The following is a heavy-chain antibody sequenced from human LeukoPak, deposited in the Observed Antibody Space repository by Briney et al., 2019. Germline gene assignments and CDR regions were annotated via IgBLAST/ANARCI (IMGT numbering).Heavy chain of an antibody. J-gene: IGHJ4*02. D-gene: IGHD3-10*01. CDR3: AKNTYYYGSGSSPLDY. Sequence: GGSLRLSCAASGFTFSSHGMSWVRQAPGQGLEWVSVISGSGVSTYYADSVKGRFTISRDNSKNTLYLQMNSLRAEDTAVYYCAKNTYYYGSGSSPLDYWGQGTLVTVSS. CDR1: GFTFSSHG. CDR2: ISGSGVST. V-gene: IGHV3-23*01.